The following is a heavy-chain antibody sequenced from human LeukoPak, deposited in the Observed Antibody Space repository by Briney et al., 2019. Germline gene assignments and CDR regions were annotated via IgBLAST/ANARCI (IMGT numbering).Heavy chain of an antibody. CDR3: ARGGWYFDL. J-gene: IGHJ2*01. CDR2: IYYSGTT. V-gene: IGHV4-59*08. CDR1: GASVSDYY. Sequence: SETLSLTCTVSGASVSDYYWGWIRQPPDKGLECIGYIYYSGTTNYNSSLKSRVTISLDTSKNQFSLKLSSVTAADTAVYYCARGGWYFDLWGRGTLVTVSS.